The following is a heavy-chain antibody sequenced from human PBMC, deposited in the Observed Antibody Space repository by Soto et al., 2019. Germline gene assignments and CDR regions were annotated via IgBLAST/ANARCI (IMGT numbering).Heavy chain of an antibody. CDR3: AKALYGGHDY. CDR2: INDQGGSP. D-gene: IGHD4-17*01. V-gene: IGHV3-74*01. J-gene: IGHJ4*02. CDR1: GFSFNNYW. Sequence: EAQLVESGGGIVQPGGSLRLSCAASGFSFNNYWMHWVRQAPGKGLVWVSRINDQGGSPSYADSVKGRFTISRDNAKNTLYLQMTSLRADDTAVYYCAKALYGGHDYWGPGTLVTVSS.